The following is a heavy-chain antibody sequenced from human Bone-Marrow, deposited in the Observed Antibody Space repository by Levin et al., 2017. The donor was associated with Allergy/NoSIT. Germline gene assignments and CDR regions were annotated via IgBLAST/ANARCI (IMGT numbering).Heavy chain of an antibody. Sequence: PGGSLRLSCAASGFTFRSYGMHWVRQAPGKGLEWVAVIWYDGSKKYYADSVKGRFTISRDNSKNTLYLQMNSLRAEDTAVYYCARGGTTIRLAQIYWYFDLWGRGTLVTVSS. CDR1: GFTFRSYG. J-gene: IGHJ2*01. D-gene: IGHD1-7*01. CDR3: ARGGTTIRLAQIYWYFDL. CDR2: IWYDGSKK. V-gene: IGHV3-33*01.